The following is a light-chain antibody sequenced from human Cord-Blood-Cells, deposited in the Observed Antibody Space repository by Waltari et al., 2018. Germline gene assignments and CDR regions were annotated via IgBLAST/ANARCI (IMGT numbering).Light chain of an antibody. J-gene: IGLJ2*01. CDR3: QSYDSSNVV. V-gene: IGLV6-57*01. CDR1: SGSIASNY. CDR2: EDN. Sequence: NFMLTQPHSVSESPGKTVTISCTRSSGSIASNYVQWYQQRPGSSPTTVIYEDNQRPSGLPDRFSGSIDSSSNSASLPIAGLKTEDEADYYCQSYDSSNVVFGGGTKLTVL.